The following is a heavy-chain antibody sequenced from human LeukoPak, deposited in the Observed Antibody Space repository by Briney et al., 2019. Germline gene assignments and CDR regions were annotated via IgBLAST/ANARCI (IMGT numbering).Heavy chain of an antibody. V-gene: IGHV1-24*01. CDR2: FDPEDGET. Sequence: ASVKVSCKVSGYTLTELSMHWVRQAPGKGLEWMGGFDPEDGETIYAQKFQGRVTMTEDTSTDTAYMELSSLRSEDTAVYYCATLTTVTTPFDYWGQGILVTVSS. CDR1: GYTLTELS. D-gene: IGHD4-17*01. J-gene: IGHJ4*02. CDR3: ATLTTVTTPFDY.